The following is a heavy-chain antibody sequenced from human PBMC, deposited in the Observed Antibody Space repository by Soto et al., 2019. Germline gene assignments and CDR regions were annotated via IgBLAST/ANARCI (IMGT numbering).Heavy chain of an antibody. Sequence: EVQLLESGGGLVQPGGSLRLSCAASGFTFSSYAMSWVRQAPGKGLEWVSGISGGGGSTYFADSVKGRFTISRDNSKNTLYLQMNSLRAEDRAVYFCAKGSVVTYLGYWGQGTLVTVSS. J-gene: IGHJ4*02. CDR2: ISGGGGST. CDR1: GFTFSSYA. D-gene: IGHD3-22*01. CDR3: AKGSVVTYLGY. V-gene: IGHV3-23*01.